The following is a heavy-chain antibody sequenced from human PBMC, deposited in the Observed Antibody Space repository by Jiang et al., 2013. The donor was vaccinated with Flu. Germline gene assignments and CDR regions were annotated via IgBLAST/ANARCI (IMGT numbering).Heavy chain of an antibody. CDR3: ATANKGVGTNMVGLRYLTKDIVLMVYVS. CDR2: FDPEDGET. Sequence: GAEVKKPGASVKVSCKVSGYTLTELSMHWVRQAPGKGLEWMGGFDPEDGETIYAQKFQGRVTMTEDTSTDTAYMELSSLRSEDTAVYYCATANKGVGTNMVGLRYLTKDIVLMVYVSWGQGTLVTVSS. V-gene: IGHV1-24*01. D-gene: IGHD2-8*01. CDR1: GYTLTELS. J-gene: IGHJ5*02.